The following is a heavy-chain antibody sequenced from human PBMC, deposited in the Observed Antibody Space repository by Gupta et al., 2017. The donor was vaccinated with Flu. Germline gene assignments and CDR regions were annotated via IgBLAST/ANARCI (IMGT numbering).Heavy chain of an antibody. CDR2: ISGNGGII. CDR1: GFTFDDYA. J-gene: IGHJ4*02. V-gene: IGHV3-9*01. CDR3: AKDPEYSSNWNFDH. Sequence: EVQLVESGGGLVQPGRSLRLSCAASGFTFDDYALNWDRQAPGKGLEWVSGISGNGGIIGYADSVKGRFTISRDNAKNSLYLQMNSLRAEDTAFYYCAKDPEYSSNWNFDHWGQGTLVTVSS. D-gene: IGHD6-13*01.